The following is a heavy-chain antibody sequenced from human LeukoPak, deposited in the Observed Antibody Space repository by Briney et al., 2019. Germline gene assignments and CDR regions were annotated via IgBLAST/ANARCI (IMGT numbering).Heavy chain of an antibody. CDR1: GGAFSTYA. J-gene: IGHJ5*02. D-gene: IGHD3-3*01. Sequence: GSSVKVSCKASGGAFSTYAISWVRLAPGQGLEWMGGIIPIFGTANYAQKFQGRVTITADESTGTAYMELSSLRSEDTAVYYCARGGNYDFWSAQGWFDPWGQGALVTVSS. CDR3: ARGGNYDFWSAQGWFDP. CDR2: IIPIFGTA. V-gene: IGHV1-69*01.